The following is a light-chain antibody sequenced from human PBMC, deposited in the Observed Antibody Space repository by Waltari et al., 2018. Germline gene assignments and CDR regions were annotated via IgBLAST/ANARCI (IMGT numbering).Light chain of an antibody. V-gene: IGKV3-11*01. CDR1: QSLSSY. J-gene: IGKJ4*01. Sequence: TVLTQSPATLSLSPGERATLSCRASQSLSSYLAWYQQKPGQPPRLVIYDTTHRAAGIPPRFSGSGSGTDFTLTISSLEPEDSALYYCQQRSDWPLTFGGGTEVEI. CDR2: DTT. CDR3: QQRSDWPLT.